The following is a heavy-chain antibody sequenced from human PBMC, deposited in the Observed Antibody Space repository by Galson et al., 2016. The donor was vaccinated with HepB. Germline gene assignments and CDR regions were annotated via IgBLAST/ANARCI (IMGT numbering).Heavy chain of an antibody. V-gene: IGHV3-23*01. J-gene: IGHJ4*02. Sequence: SLRLSCAASGFTFSSYALSWVRQAPGKGLEWVSAISAYDGSTYHADSVKGRFTISRDNSKSTLYLQMNGLRAEDTAVYYCAKMGPTIPPPYFGDSWGQGTLVTVSS. CDR1: GFTFSSYA. D-gene: IGHD1-26*01. CDR2: ISAYDGST. CDR3: AKMGPTIPPPYFGDS.